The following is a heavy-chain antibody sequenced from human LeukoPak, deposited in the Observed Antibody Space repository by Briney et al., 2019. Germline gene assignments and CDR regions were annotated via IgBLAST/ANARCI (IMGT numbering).Heavy chain of an antibody. CDR2: IRYDRSNK. D-gene: IGHD3-10*01. Sequence: GGSLRLSCAASGFTFSSYGMHWVRQAPGKGLEWVAFIRYDRSNKYYADSVKGRFTISRDNSKNTLYLQMNSLRAEDTAVYYCAGRGTMVRGVFDPWGQGTLVTVSS. V-gene: IGHV3-30*02. CDR1: GFTFSSYG. CDR3: AGRGTMVRGVFDP. J-gene: IGHJ5*02.